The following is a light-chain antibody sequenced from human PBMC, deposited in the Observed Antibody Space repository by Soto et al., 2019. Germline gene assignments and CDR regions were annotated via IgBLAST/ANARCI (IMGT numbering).Light chain of an antibody. CDR3: QQYNNWPRT. CDR1: RTINTY. J-gene: IGKJ1*01. CDR2: GAS. V-gene: IGKV1-39*01. Sequence: DVRMTQSPSSLSASVGDTITITCRASRTINTYLNWFQQKPGEPPRLLIYGASTLHDGVPSRFSGSGSGADFTLTISGLQPEDFASYHCQQYNNWPRTFGQGTKVEV.